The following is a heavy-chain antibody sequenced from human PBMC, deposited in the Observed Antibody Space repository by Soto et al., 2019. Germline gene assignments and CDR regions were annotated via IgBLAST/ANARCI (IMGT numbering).Heavy chain of an antibody. Sequence: ASVKVSCKASGGTFSSYAISWVRQAPGQGLEWMGGIIPIFGTANYAQKFQGRVTITADESTSTAYMELSSLRSEDTAVYYCAREDSGYSGYDDAEVSWFDPWGQGTLVTVSS. D-gene: IGHD5-12*01. CDR2: IIPIFGTA. V-gene: IGHV1-69*13. CDR1: GGTFSSYA. CDR3: AREDSGYSGYDDAEVSWFDP. J-gene: IGHJ5*02.